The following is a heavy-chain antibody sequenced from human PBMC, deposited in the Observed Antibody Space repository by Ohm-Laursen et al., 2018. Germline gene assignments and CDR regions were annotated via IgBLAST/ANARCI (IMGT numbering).Heavy chain of an antibody. J-gene: IGHJ3*02. D-gene: IGHD3-22*01. CDR3: ARDLWRYYYDSSPGCAFDI. V-gene: IGHV3-11*04. CDR1: GFTFSDYY. CDR2: ISSSGSTI. Sequence: SLRLSCAASGFTFSDYYMSWIRQAPGKGLEWVSYISSSGSTIYYADSVKGRFTISRDNAKNSLYLQMNSLRAEDTAVYYCARDLWRYYYDSSPGCAFDIWGQGTMVTVSS.